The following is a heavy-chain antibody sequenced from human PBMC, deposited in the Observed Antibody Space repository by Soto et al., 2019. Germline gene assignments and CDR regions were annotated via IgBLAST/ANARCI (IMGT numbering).Heavy chain of an antibody. CDR2: IIPIFGTT. CDR3: EKDGGAAGYCGNWIDT. D-gene: IGHD5-12*01. Sequence: QVHLVQSGAEVKKPGSSVNVSCKASGGTFSNYAITWVRQAPGQGLEWVGRIIPIFGTTNVAQKFQGRVTITANESTTTAYMELSGLRSDDTAVYYCEKDGGAAGYCGNWIDTWGEGTLVTVCS. CDR1: GGTFSNYA. V-gene: IGHV1-69*15. J-gene: IGHJ5*02.